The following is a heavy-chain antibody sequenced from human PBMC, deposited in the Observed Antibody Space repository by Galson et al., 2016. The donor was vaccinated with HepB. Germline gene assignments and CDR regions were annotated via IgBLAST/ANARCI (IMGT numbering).Heavy chain of an antibody. V-gene: IGHV3-23*01. J-gene: IGHJ4*01. CDR2: IRGTGVTT. D-gene: IGHD3-9*01. CDR3: AKATPYYDVLTGFFVYYSDY. Sequence: SLRLSCAASRFTFSNYAMSWVRQAPGKGLQWVSTIRGTGVTTHYADSVKGRFTISRDNSKNTLYLQMSSLRAEDTAMYYCAKATPYYDVLTGFFVYYSDYWGHGTLVTVSS. CDR1: RFTFSNYA.